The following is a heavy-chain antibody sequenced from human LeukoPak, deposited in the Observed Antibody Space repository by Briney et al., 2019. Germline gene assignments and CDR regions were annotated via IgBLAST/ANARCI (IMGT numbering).Heavy chain of an antibody. Sequence: GGSLRLSCAASGFTFSSYAMHWVRQAPGKGLEWVANIKQDGSEKYYVDSVKGRFTISRDNAKNSLYLQMNSLRDEDTAVYYCARWDSSGWYYYWGQGTLVTVSS. CDR3: ARWDSSGWYYY. D-gene: IGHD6-19*01. CDR1: GFTFSSYA. V-gene: IGHV3-7*01. J-gene: IGHJ4*02. CDR2: IKQDGSEK.